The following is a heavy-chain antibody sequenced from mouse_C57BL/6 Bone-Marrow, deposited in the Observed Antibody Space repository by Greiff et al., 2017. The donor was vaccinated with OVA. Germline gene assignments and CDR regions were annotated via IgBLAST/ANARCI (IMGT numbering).Heavy chain of an antibody. Sequence: QVQLQQPGAELVMPGASVKLSCKASGYTFTSYWMHWVKQRPGQGLEWIGEIDPSDSYTNYNQKFKGKSTLTVDTSSSTAYMQLSSLTSEDSAVYYCARCDYGPFAYWGQGTLVTVSA. D-gene: IGHD2-4*01. CDR3: ARCDYGPFAY. V-gene: IGHV1-69*01. CDR1: GYTFTSYW. CDR2: IDPSDSYT. J-gene: IGHJ3*01.